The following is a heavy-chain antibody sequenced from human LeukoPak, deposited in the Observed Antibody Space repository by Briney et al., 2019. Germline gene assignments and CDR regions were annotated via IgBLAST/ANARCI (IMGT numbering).Heavy chain of an antibody. CDR1: GFPLSSFP. CDR3: AKEVQLERRGRGLYNWFDP. Sequence: GGPLRLPGAPSGFPLSSFPMRGSRKPPGRGWEGFSVISGRGGSTYYADSVKGRFTISRDNSKNTLYLQMNSLRAEDTAVYYCAKEVQLERRGRGLYNWFDPWGQGTLVTVSS. CDR2: ISGRGGST. D-gene: IGHD1-1*01. J-gene: IGHJ5*02. V-gene: IGHV3-23*01.